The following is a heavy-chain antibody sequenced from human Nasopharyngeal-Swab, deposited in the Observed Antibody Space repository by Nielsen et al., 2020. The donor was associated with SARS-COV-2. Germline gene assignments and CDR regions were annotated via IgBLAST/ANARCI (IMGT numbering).Heavy chain of an antibody. CDR1: GGSISSYD. J-gene: IGHJ4*02. Sequence: SETLSLTCTVCGGSISSYDWSWIRQPAGKGLEWIGRIYTSGSTNYNPSLKSRVTISVDTSKNQFSLKLSSVTAADTAVYYCARVGTIAARWGYFDYWGQGTLVTVSS. CDR2: IYTSGST. V-gene: IGHV4-4*07. D-gene: IGHD6-6*01. CDR3: ARVGTIAARWGYFDY.